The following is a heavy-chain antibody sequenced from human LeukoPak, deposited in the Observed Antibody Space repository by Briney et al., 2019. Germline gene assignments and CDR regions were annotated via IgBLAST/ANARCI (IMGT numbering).Heavy chain of an antibody. V-gene: IGHV6-1*01. D-gene: IGHD1-26*01. J-gene: IGHJ4*02. Sequence: PSETLSLTCAISGDSVSSKSASWNWIRQSLSRGLEWLGRTYSRSKWFNDYAVSVKSRITINPDTSKNQFSLHLTSVTPDDTAVYYCARGTGSLNYWGQGTLVTVSS. CDR2: TYSRSKWFN. CDR3: ARGTGSLNY. CDR1: GDSVSSKSAS.